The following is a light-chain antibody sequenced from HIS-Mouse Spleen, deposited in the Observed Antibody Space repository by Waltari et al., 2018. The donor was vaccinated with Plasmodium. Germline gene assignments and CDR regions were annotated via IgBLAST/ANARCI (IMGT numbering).Light chain of an antibody. CDR1: SSDVGGYHS. Sequence: QSALTQPASVSGSPGQSITISCPGTSSDVGGYHSVSWYQQHPGKAPKRMIYDVSNRPSGVSNRFSGSKSGNTASLTISGLQAEDEADYYCSSYTSSSTRVFGGGTKLTVL. V-gene: IGLV2-14*03. CDR2: DVS. J-gene: IGLJ3*02. CDR3: SSYTSSSTRV.